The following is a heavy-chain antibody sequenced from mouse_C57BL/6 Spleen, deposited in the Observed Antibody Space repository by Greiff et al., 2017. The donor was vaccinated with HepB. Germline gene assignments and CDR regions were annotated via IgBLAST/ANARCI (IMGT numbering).Heavy chain of an antibody. J-gene: IGHJ1*03. V-gene: IGHV1-81*01. D-gene: IGHD2-4*01. CDR3: ARDDYDYFDV. Sequence: VQLQQSGAELARPGASVKLSCKASGYTFTSYGISWVKQRTGQGLEWIGEIYPRSGNTYYNEKFKGKATLTADKASSTAYMELRSLTSEDSAVYFCARDDYDYFDVWGTGTTVTVSS. CDR2: IYPRSGNT. CDR1: GYTFTSYG.